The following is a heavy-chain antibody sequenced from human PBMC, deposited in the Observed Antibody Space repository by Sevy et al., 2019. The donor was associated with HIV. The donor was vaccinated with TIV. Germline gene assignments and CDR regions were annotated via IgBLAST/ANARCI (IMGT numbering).Heavy chain of an antibody. V-gene: IGHV4-34*01. CDR2: INHSGST. CDR3: ARGQLWLRGYFDY. D-gene: IGHD5-18*01. CDR1: GGSFSGYY. Sequence: SETLSLTCAVYGGSFSGYYWSWIRQPPGNGLEWIGEINHSGSTNYNPSLKSRVTISVDTSKNQFSLKLSSVTAADTAVYYCARGQLWLRGYFDYWGQGTLVTVSS. J-gene: IGHJ4*02.